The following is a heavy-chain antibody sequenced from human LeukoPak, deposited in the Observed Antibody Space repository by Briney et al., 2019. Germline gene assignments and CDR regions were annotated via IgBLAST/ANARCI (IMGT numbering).Heavy chain of an antibody. J-gene: IGHJ5*02. D-gene: IGHD3-10*01. V-gene: IGHV1-2*02. Sequence: ASVKVSCKASGYTFTGYYMHWVRQAPGQGLEWVGWINPNSGGTNYAQKVQGRVTMTRDTSISTAYMERSRLRSDDTAVYYCARDPGWFGELDNWFDPWGQGTLVTVSS. CDR3: ARDPGWFGELDNWFDP. CDR2: INPNSGGT. CDR1: GYTFTGYY.